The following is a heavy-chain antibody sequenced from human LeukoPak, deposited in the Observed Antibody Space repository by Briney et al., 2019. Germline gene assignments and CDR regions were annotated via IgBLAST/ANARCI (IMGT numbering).Heavy chain of an antibody. CDR2: INPNSGGT. J-gene: IGHJ4*02. D-gene: IGHD2-2*01. Sequence: GASVKVSCKASGYTFTGYYMHWVRQAPGQGLEWMGWINPNSGGTNYAQKFQGRVTMTRDTSISTAYMELSRLRSDDTAVYYCARGVVVVPAVTDYWGQGTLVTVSS. V-gene: IGHV1-2*02. CDR1: GYTFTGYY. CDR3: ARGVVVVPAVTDY.